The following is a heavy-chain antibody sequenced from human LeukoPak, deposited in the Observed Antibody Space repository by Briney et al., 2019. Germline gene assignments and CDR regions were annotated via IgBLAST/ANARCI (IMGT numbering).Heavy chain of an antibody. D-gene: IGHD6-6*01. CDR2: INPSGGST. Sequence: ASVKVSCKASGGTFSSYTISWVRQAPGQGLEWMGIINPSGGSTSYAQKFQGRVTMTRDTSTSTVYMELSSLRSEDTAVYYCARDGRNPGIAARPPPNDYWGQGTLVTVPS. CDR1: GGTFSSYT. J-gene: IGHJ4*02. CDR3: ARDGRNPGIAARPPPNDY. V-gene: IGHV1-46*01.